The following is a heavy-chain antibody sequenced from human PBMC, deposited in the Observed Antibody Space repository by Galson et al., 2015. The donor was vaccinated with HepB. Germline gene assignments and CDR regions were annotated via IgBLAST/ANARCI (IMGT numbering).Heavy chain of an antibody. CDR1: GYTFTGYY. V-gene: IGHV1-2*02. Sequence: SVKVSCKASGYTFTGYYMHWVRQAPGQGLEWMGWINPNSGGTNYAQKFQGRVTMTRDTSISTAYMELSRLRSDDTAVYYCARELLGIGAFDIWGQGTMVTVSS. J-gene: IGHJ3*02. CDR3: ARELLGIGAFDI. D-gene: IGHD7-27*01. CDR2: INPNSGGT.